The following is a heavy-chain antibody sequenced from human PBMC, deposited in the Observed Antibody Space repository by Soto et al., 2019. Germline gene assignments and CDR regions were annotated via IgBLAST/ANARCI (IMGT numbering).Heavy chain of an antibody. J-gene: IGHJ4*02. D-gene: IGHD3-16*01. V-gene: IGHV1-46*04. CDR3: IGEEWGMRYLDD. Sequence: QVQLVQSGAEVKKPGASVKLSCQASEYTFTDYFIHWVRQAPGQGLEGMGLINLGGTTTTYAQKLKGRLTIIRDSSTGTAYMELSSLRSEATAVDYCIGEEWGMRYLDDWGQGTLVSVSS. CDR1: EYTFTDYF. CDR2: INLGGTTT.